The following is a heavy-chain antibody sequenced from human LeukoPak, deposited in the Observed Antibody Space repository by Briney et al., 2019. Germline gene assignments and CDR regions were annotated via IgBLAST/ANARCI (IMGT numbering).Heavy chain of an antibody. D-gene: IGHD2-15*01. CDR1: GGSFSTYP. V-gene: IGHV1-69*04. CDR3: ARDPLYCSGGSCYSGIWFDP. Sequence: ASVTVSCKSSGGSFSTYPITWVRQAPGHGLERMGRFVPGVGVSTYAQRFKGRVTFTADASTTTSFMEVASLRSDDTAVYYCARDPLYCSGGSCYSGIWFDPWGQGTLVTVSS. J-gene: IGHJ5*02. CDR2: FVPGVGVS.